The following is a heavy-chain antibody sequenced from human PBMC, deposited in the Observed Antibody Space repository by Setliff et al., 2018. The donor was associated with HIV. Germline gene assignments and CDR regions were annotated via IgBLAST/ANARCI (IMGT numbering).Heavy chain of an antibody. J-gene: IGHJ6*01. CDR2: IYYSGRI. D-gene: IGHD6-13*01. V-gene: IGHV4-59*04. CDR1: GASIRSHY. CDR3: ARISQLLDYAMDV. Sequence: SETLSLTCTVSGASIRSHYWSWIRQPPGKSLEWIGNIYYSGRIYCNPTLKSRVTMSVDRSKNHLSLNVTSVTAADTAVYYCARISQLLDYAMDVWGQGTTVTVSS.